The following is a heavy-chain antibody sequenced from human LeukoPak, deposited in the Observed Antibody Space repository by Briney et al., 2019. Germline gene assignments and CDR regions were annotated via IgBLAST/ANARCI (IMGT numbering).Heavy chain of an antibody. V-gene: IGHV4-4*07. CDR2: IYTSGST. CDR1: GGSISSYY. J-gene: IGHJ2*01. Sequence: PSETLSLTCTVSGGSISSYYWSWIRQPAGKGLEWIGRIYTSGSTNYNPSLKSRVTMSVDTSKNQFSLKLGSVTAADTAVYYCARVRLYCSSTSCYDGYFDLWGRGTLVTVSS. CDR3: ARVRLYCSSTSCYDGYFDL. D-gene: IGHD2-2*01.